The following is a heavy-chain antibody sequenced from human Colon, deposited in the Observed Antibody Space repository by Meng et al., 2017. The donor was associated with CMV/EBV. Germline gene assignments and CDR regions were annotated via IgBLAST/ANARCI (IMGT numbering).Heavy chain of an antibody. J-gene: IGHJ4*02. CDR2: ISTHNGNT. CDR3: ARAYCSGTNCSPDY. D-gene: IGHD2-2*01. Sequence: ASVKVSCQASDYTFTSYDINWVRQAPGQGLEWMGWISTHNGNTKYAQHLQGRVTMTRDTFTSTAYMELRSLDFDDTAIYFCARAYCSGTNCSPDYWGQGTLVTVSS. CDR1: DYTFTSYD. V-gene: IGHV1-18*01.